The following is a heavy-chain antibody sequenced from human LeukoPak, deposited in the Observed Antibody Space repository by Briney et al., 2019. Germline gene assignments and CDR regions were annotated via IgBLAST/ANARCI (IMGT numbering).Heavy chain of an antibody. CDR2: INHSGST. CDR1: GGSFSGYH. J-gene: IGHJ5*02. Sequence: PSETLSVTCAVYGGSFSGYHWSWIRQPPGNGLEWIGEINHSGSTNYNPSLKSRVTISVDTSKNQFSLKLSSVTAADTAVYYCARVNTYYYDSSGYSAPYNWFDPWGQGTLVTVSS. V-gene: IGHV4-34*01. D-gene: IGHD3-22*01. CDR3: ARVNTYYYDSSGYSAPYNWFDP.